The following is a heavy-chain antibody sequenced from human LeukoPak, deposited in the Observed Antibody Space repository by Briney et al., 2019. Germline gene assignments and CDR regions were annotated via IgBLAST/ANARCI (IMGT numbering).Heavy chain of an antibody. Sequence: PSQTLSLTCTVSGGSISSGSYYWSWIRQPAGKGLEWIGRIYTSGSTNYNPSLKSRVTISVDTSKNQFSLKLSSVTAADTAVYYCARGLGAGDYFDYWGQGTLVTVSS. CDR3: ARGLGAGDYFDY. V-gene: IGHV4-61*02. J-gene: IGHJ4*02. CDR2: IYTSGST. CDR1: GGSISSGSYY. D-gene: IGHD3-16*01.